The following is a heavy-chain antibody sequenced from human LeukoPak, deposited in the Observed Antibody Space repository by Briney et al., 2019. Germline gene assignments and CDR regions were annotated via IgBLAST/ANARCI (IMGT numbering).Heavy chain of an antibody. D-gene: IGHD5-24*01. J-gene: IGHJ4*02. V-gene: IGHV3-21*01. CDR3: ANNDYLGY. Sequence: GGSLRLSCAASGFTFSKYAMSWVRQAPGKGLEWVSSISATSTYIYYADSVKGRFTISRDNAKNSVYLQMNSLRAEDTAVYYCANNDYLGYWGQGTLVTVSS. CDR2: ISATSTYI. CDR1: GFTFSKYA.